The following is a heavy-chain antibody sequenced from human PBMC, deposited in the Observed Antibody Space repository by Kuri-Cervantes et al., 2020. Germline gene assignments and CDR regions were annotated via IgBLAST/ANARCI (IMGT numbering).Heavy chain of an antibody. CDR2: ISYDGSNK. CDR3: AREGGDMSSGWPYYYYYYGMDV. V-gene: IGHV3-30-3*01. Sequence: GESLKISCAASGFTFSDYYMHWVRQAPGKGLEWVAVISYDGSNKYYADSVKGRFTISRDNSKNTLYLQMNSLRAEDTAVYYCAREGGDMSSGWPYYYYYYGMDVWGQGTTVTVSS. CDR1: GFTFSDYY. J-gene: IGHJ6*02. D-gene: IGHD6-19*01.